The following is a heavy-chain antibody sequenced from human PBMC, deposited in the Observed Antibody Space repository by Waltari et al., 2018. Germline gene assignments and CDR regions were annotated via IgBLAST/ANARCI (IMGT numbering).Heavy chain of an antibody. Sequence: EVQMVESGGGLVQPGGSLRLSCAASGFDFSTYVMHWVRQVPGKGLLWVSRISHDGTVRSYADSVKGRFTASRDNAKNTLYLQMNSLRAEDTAIYYCTRDVGWLFYDYWGQGTLVTVSS. V-gene: IGHV3-74*01. CDR1: GFDFSTYV. CDR3: TRDVGWLFYDY. D-gene: IGHD3-9*01. CDR2: ISHDGTVR. J-gene: IGHJ4*02.